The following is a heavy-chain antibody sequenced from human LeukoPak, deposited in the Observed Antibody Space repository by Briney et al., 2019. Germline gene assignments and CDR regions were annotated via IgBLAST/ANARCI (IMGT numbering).Heavy chain of an antibody. D-gene: IGHD1-14*01. CDR3: ARDPRSITSRRGDYYFGMDV. Sequence: PGGSLRLSCAASGFTFSSYDMHWVRQSTGEGLEWVSCIGTAGDTFYPDSVKGRFTISRDNAKNSLYLQMNSLRAGDTGVYFCARDPRSITSRRGDYYFGMDVWGQGTAVTVSS. V-gene: IGHV3-13*01. CDR1: GFTFSSYD. CDR2: IGTAGDT. J-gene: IGHJ6*02.